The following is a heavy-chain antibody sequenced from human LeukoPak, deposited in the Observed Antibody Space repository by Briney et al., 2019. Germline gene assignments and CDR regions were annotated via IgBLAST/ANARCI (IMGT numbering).Heavy chain of an antibody. D-gene: IGHD2-8*02. CDR1: GYTLTELS. V-gene: IGHV1-24*01. Sequence: GASVKVSCKVSGYTLTELSMHWVRQAPGKGLEWMGGFDPEDGETIYAQKFQGRVTITADESTSTAYMELSSLGSEDTAVYYCATSVYTGGVFDNWGQGTLVTVSS. J-gene: IGHJ4*02. CDR2: FDPEDGET. CDR3: ATSVYTGGVFDN.